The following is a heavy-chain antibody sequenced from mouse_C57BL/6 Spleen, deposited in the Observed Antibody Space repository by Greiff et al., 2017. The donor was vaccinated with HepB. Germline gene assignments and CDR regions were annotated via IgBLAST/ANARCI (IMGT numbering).Heavy chain of an antibody. CDR2: IDPSDSYT. CDR1: GYTFTSYW. V-gene: IGHV1-69*01. CDR3: ARRLYGSSYWYFDV. J-gene: IGHJ1*03. Sequence: QVQLQQPGAELVMPGASVKLSCKAPGYTFTSYWMHWVKQRPGQGLEWIGEIDPSDSYTNYNQKFKGKSTLTVDKSSSTAYMQLSSLTSEDSAVYYCARRLYGSSYWYFDVWGTGTTVTVSS. D-gene: IGHD1-1*01.